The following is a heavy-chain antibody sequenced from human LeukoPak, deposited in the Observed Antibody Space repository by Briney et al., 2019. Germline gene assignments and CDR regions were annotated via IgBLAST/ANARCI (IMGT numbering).Heavy chain of an antibody. Sequence: SETLSLTCTVSGGSISRYYWSWIRQPPGKGLEWIGYIYYSGSTNYRPSLKSRVTISVGTSKNQFSLKLSSVTAADTAVYYCARGRQWLERDYWGQGTLVTVSS. D-gene: IGHD6-19*01. CDR2: IYYSGST. CDR3: ARGRQWLERDY. CDR1: GGSISRYY. J-gene: IGHJ4*02. V-gene: IGHV4-59*01.